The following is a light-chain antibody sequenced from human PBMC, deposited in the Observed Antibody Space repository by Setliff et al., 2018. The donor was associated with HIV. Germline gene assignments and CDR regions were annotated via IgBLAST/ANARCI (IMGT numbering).Light chain of an antibody. Sequence: SYELTQPPSVSVAPGKTATMTCGGYNIGSKSVHWYQQKPGQAPVLVIYYDDARPSGIPERFSGSNSGNTATLTISGVEAGDEAGYYCQVWDRSNYVFGAGTKVTVL. J-gene: IGLJ1*01. CDR1: NIGSKS. CDR3: QVWDRSNYV. V-gene: IGLV3-21*04. CDR2: YDD.